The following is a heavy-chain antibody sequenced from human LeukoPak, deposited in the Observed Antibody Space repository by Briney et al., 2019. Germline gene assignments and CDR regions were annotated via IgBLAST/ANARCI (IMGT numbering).Heavy chain of an antibody. Sequence: KPSETLSLTCTVSGGSISSSSYYWGWIRQPPGKGLEWIGSIYYSGSTYYNPSLKSRVTISVDTSKNQFSLKLSSVTAADTAVYYCARQGSGYDYGAVAGLGPLDDYWGQGTLVTVSS. J-gene: IGHJ4*02. D-gene: IGHD5-12*01. V-gene: IGHV4-39*01. CDR1: GGSISSSSYY. CDR2: IYYSGST. CDR3: ARQGSGYDYGAVAGLGPLDDY.